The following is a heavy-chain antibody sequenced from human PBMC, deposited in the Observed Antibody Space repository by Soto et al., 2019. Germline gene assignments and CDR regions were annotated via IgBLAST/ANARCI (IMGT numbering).Heavy chain of an antibody. J-gene: IGHJ2*01. CDR2: ISSSSNNI. CDR3: AREYSYGNWFFDL. CDR1: GFNISSYS. D-gene: IGHD5-18*01. V-gene: IGHV3-48*02. Sequence: EVQLVESGGGLVQPGGSLRLSCAASGFNISSYSMNWVRQAPGKGLEWVSHISSSSNNIYYADSVKGRFTISRDNAKNSLYLQMSSLRDEDTAVYYCAREYSYGNWFFDLWGRGTLVTVSS.